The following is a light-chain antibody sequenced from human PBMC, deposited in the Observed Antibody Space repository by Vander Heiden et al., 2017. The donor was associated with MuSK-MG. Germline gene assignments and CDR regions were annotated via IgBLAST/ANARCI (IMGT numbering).Light chain of an antibody. Sequence: IVFTQSPGTLSLSPGERATLSCRASQSVGSSYLAWYQQKPGQAPRLLIYGASSRATGIPDRFSGSGSGTDFTLTISRLEPEDFAVYYCQQDGSPLTFGGGTKVEIK. CDR2: GAS. J-gene: IGKJ4*01. CDR1: QSVGSSY. CDR3: QQDGSPLT. V-gene: IGKV3-20*01.